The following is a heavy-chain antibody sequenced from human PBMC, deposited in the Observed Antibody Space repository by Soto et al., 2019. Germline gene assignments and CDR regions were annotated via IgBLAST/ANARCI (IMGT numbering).Heavy chain of an antibody. Sequence: VASVKVSCKASGYTFTSYAMHWVRQAPGQRLEWMGWINAGNGNTKYSQKFQGRVTITRDTSASTAYMELSSLRSEDTAVYYCARVSKKATRRPEYYYGMDVWGQGTTVTVSS. V-gene: IGHV1-3*01. CDR1: GYTFTSYA. J-gene: IGHJ6*02. CDR3: ARVSKKATRRPEYYYGMDV. CDR2: INAGNGNT. D-gene: IGHD3-16*02.